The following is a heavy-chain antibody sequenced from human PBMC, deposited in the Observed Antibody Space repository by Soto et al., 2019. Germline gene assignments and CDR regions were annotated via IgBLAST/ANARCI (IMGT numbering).Heavy chain of an antibody. V-gene: IGHV1-69*13. J-gene: IGHJ6*02. Sequence: ASVKVSCKASGYTFTSYGISWVRQAPGQGLEWMRGIIPIFGTANYAQKFQGRVTITADESTSTAYMELSSLRSEDTAVYYCASTSPDIVLVPAAMGGYYYYYGMDVWGQGTTVTVSS. CDR2: IIPIFGTA. CDR1: GYTFTSYG. CDR3: ASTSPDIVLVPAAMGGYYYYYGMDV. D-gene: IGHD2-2*01.